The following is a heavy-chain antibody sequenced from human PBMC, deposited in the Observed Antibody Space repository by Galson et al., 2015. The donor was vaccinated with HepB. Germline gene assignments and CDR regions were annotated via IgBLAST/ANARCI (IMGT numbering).Heavy chain of an antibody. CDR2: MSYDGSNT. D-gene: IGHD1-20*01. V-gene: IGHV3-30*04. J-gene: IGHJ6*02. CDR1: GFTFSSYI. Sequence: SLRLSCAASGFTFSSYIMHWVRQAPGKGLEWVAVMSYDGSNTSYPDSVKGRFTISRDNSKNTLYLQMSSLRAEDTAVYYCAKAVVTGTRNSCMDVWGQGTTVTVSS. CDR3: AKAVVTGTRNSCMDV.